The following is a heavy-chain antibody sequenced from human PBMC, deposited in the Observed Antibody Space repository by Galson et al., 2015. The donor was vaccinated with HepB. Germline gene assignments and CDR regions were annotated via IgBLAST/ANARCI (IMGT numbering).Heavy chain of an antibody. CDR3: ARHYYDSSGYYSARSRGVAFDI. CDR1: GGSISSSSYY. CDR2: IYYSGST. D-gene: IGHD3-22*01. Sequence: TLSLTCTVSGGSISSSSYYWGWIRQPPGKGLEWIGSIYYSGSTYYNPSLKSRVTISVDTSKNQFSLKLSSVTAADTAVYYCARHYYDSSGYYSARSRGVAFDIWGQGTMVTVSS. J-gene: IGHJ3*02. V-gene: IGHV4-39*01.